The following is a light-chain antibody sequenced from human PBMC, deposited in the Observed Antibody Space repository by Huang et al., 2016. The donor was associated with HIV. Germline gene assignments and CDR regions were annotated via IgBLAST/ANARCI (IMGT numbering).Light chain of an antibody. J-gene: IGKJ1*01. CDR1: QSVSSN. V-gene: IGKV3-15*01. Sequence: EIVMTQSPATLSVSPGERATLYCRASQSVSSNLAWYQQKPGQAPRLLIYAASTRATGIPARFSGSGSGTEFTLTISSLQSEDFAVYYCQQYNNWPRTFGQGTKVEIK. CDR3: QQYNNWPRT. CDR2: AAS.